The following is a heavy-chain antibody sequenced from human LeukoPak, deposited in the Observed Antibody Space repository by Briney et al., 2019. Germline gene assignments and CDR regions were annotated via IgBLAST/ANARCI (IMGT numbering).Heavy chain of an antibody. CDR2: IYYSGST. D-gene: IGHD5-24*01. J-gene: IGHJ4*02. Sequence: PSETLSLTCTVSGGSISSYYWSWIRQPPGKGLEWIGYIYYSGSTNYDPSLKSRVTISVDTSKNQFSLKLSSVTAADTAVYYCARVGRDGYVFRYWGQGTLVTVSS. CDR3: ARVGRDGYVFRY. CDR1: GGSISSYY. V-gene: IGHV4-59*01.